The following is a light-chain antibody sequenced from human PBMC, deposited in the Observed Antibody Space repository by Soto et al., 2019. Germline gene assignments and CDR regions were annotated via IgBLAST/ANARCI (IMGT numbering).Light chain of an antibody. J-gene: IGKJ1*01. Sequence: DIVMTQSPDSLAVSLGERXTINCKSSQSVLNNSNNKNYLAWYQQKPGQPPQLLICWASSRESGVPDRFSGSGSGTDFTLTISSLQAEDVAFYFCQQYYTTPRTFGQGTKVDIK. CDR3: QQYYTTPRT. V-gene: IGKV4-1*01. CDR2: WAS. CDR1: QSVLNNSNNKNY.